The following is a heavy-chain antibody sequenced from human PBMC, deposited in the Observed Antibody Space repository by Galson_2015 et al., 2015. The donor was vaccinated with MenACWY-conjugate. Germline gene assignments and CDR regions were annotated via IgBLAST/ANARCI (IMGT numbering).Heavy chain of an antibody. CDR2: ISKSGSPI. Sequence: SLRLSCAASGFTFTGYEFNWVRPAPGKGLEWLSYISKSGSPIYYADSVKGRFTIPRDNIKKSLFLEMNSLRAGDTGVYYCARVGTWIHQYFYYMDVWGKGTTVTVSS. V-gene: IGHV3-48*03. CDR1: GFTFTGYE. CDR3: ARVGTWIHQYFYYMDV. D-gene: IGHD5-18*01. J-gene: IGHJ6*03.